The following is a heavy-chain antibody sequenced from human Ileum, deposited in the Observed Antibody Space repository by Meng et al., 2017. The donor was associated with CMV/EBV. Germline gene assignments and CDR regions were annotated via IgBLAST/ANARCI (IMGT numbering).Heavy chain of an antibody. CDR2: IYYSGST. CDR3: ARVRDLFRYFDY. D-gene: IGHD2/OR15-2a*01. V-gene: IGHV4-30-4*08. CDR1: GGSISDDDYY. J-gene: IGHJ4*02. Sequence: VSGGSISDDDYYWTWIRQPPGKGLEWIGYIYYSGSTYYNPSLKSRVTLSVDTSKNQFSLKLNSVTAADTAVYYCARVRDLFRYFDYWGQGTLVTVSS.